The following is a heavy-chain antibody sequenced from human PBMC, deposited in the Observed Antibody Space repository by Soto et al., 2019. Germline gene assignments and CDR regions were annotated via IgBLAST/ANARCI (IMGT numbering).Heavy chain of an antibody. V-gene: IGHV3-21*01. CDR2: ISGDSTYI. Sequence: GGSLRLSCTASGFTFSNYSMNWVRQAPGKGLEWVSSISGDSTYIYYADSVKGRFTISRDNAKNSLSLQINSLRAEDTAVYFCARDPIPAPMYYFDYWGQGSLVTVSS. CDR3: ARDPIPAPMYYFDY. CDR1: GFTFSNYS. J-gene: IGHJ4*02. D-gene: IGHD2-2*01.